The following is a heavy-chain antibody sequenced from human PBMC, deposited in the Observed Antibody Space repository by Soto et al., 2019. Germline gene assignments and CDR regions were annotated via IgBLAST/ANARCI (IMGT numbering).Heavy chain of an antibody. V-gene: IGHV1-69*01. Sequence: QVQLVQSGAEVKKPGASVKVSCKASGYTFTSYDINWVRQATGQGLEWMGWMNPIFGTANYAQKFQGRVTITADESTSTAYMELSSLRSEDTAVYYCARSEAGTTLIPFDSWGQGTLVTVSS. CDR3: ARSEAGTTLIPFDS. CDR1: GYTFTSYD. CDR2: MNPIFGTA. D-gene: IGHD1-1*01. J-gene: IGHJ5*01.